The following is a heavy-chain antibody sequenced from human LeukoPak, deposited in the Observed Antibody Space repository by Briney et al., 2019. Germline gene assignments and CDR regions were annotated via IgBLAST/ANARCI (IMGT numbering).Heavy chain of an antibody. CDR3: ARGRAIAVAGKGEDY. V-gene: IGHV4-34*01. D-gene: IGHD6-19*01. CDR1: GGSFSGYY. Sequence: SETLSLTCAVYGGSFSGYYWSWIRQPPGKGPEWIGEINHSGSTNYNPSLKSRVTISVDTSKNQFSLKLSSVTAADTAVYYCARGRAIAVAGKGEDYWGQGTLVTVSS. CDR2: INHSGST. J-gene: IGHJ4*02.